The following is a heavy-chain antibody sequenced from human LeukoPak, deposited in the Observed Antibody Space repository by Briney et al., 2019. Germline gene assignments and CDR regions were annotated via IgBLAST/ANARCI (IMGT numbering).Heavy chain of an antibody. D-gene: IGHD2-2*01. CDR2: ISDSGGST. Sequence: GGSLRLSCSASGFPFSSYAMHWVRQAPGKGLEYVSAISDSGGSTYYADSVKGRFTISRDNSKNTLYLQMNSLRAEDTALYYCAKGGLYCSSITCFYYFDYWGQGTLVTVSS. J-gene: IGHJ4*02. CDR3: AKGGLYCSSITCFYYFDY. V-gene: IGHV3-64*04. CDR1: GFPFSSYA.